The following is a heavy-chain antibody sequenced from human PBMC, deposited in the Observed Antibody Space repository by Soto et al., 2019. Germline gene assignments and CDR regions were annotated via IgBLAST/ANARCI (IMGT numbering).Heavy chain of an antibody. CDR2: IKTNSDGGAT. CDR1: GFSFTSAW. J-gene: IGHJ4*02. Sequence: EVQLVESGGGLVKPGGSLRLSCAASGFSFTSAWMNWVRQLPGKGLEWVGRIKTNSDGGATDYSAPVKGRFTISRDDSKDPVYLQMHSLKTEDTAVYYCTTGRGGSAYVPGAYWGQGALVTVSS. D-gene: IGHD5-12*01. V-gene: IGHV3-15*07. CDR3: TTGRGGSAYVPGAY.